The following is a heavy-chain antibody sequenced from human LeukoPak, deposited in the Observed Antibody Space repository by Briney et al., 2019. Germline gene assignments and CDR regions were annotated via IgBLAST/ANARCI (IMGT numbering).Heavy chain of an antibody. J-gene: IGHJ5*02. Sequence: GASVKVSCKASGYTFTSYYMHWVRQAPGQGLEWMGIINPSGGSTIYAQKLQGRVTMTEDTSTDTAYMELSSLRSEDTAVYYCASHESIAARHNWFDPWGQGTLVTVSS. CDR3: ASHESIAARHNWFDP. V-gene: IGHV1-46*04. CDR1: GYTFTSYY. CDR2: INPSGGST. D-gene: IGHD6-6*01.